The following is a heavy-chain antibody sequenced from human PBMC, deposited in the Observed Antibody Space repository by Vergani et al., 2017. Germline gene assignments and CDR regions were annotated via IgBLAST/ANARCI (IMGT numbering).Heavy chain of an antibody. J-gene: IGHJ6*02. CDR2: IDPSDSYT. D-gene: IGHD2-21*01. V-gene: IGHV5-10-1*01. CDR3: ATRGDGGGPPLFYYYGMDV. Sequence: EVQLVQSGAEVKKPGESLRISCKGSGYSFTSYWISWVRQMPGKGLEWMGRIDPSDSYTNYSPSFQGHVTISADKSISTAYLQWSSLKASDTAMYYCATRGDGGGPPLFYYYGMDVWGQGTTVTVSS. CDR1: GYSFTSYW.